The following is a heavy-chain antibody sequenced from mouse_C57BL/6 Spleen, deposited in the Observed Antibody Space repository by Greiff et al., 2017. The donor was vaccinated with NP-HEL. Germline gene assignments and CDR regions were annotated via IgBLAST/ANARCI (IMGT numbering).Heavy chain of an antibody. J-gene: IGHJ4*01. V-gene: IGHV1-18*01. D-gene: IGHD2-3*01. CDR1: GYTFTDYN. Sequence: EVKLMESGPELVKPGASVKIPCKASGYTFTDYNMDWVKQSHGKSLEWIGDINPNNGGTIYNQKFKGKATLTVDKSSSTAYMELRSLTSEDTAVYYCARGPADGYYDYYAMDYWGQGTSVTVSS. CDR2: INPNNGGT. CDR3: ARGPADGYYDYYAMDY.